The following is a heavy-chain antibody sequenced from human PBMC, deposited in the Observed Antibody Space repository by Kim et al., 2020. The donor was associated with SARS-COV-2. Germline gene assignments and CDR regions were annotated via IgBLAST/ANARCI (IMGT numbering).Heavy chain of an antibody. CDR1: GGSISSSSYY. V-gene: IGHV4-39*01. J-gene: IGHJ5*02. CDR3: ARRNNTAICPFDP. CDR2: IYYSGST. Sequence: SETLSLTCTVSGGSISSSSYYWGWIRQPPGKGLEWIGSIYYSGSTYYNPSLKSRVTISVDTSKNQFSLKLSSVTAADTAVYYCARRNNTAICPFDPWGQGPLVTVSS. D-gene: IGHD5-18*01.